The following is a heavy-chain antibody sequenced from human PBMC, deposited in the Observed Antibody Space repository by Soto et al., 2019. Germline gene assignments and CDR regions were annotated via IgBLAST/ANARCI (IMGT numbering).Heavy chain of an antibody. Sequence: SETLSLTCTVSGGSISSYYWSWIRQSPGKGLEWIGYIYYSGSTNYNPSLKSRVTISVDTSKNQFSLKLSSVTAADTAVYYCARHGIYEDIVVVPAAKYYYYYYMDVWGKGTTVTVSS. CDR2: IYYSGST. D-gene: IGHD2-2*01. CDR3: ARHGIYEDIVVVPAAKYYYYYYMDV. J-gene: IGHJ6*03. CDR1: GGSISSYY. V-gene: IGHV4-59*08.